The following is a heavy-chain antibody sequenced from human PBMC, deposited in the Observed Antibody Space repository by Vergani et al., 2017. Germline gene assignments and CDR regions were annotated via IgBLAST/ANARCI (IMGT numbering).Heavy chain of an antibody. D-gene: IGHD6-13*01. J-gene: IGHJ4*02. CDR2: VSSSGST. CDR1: GGSTSSGLYY. CDR3: ARGNSSSWPLDY. Sequence: QVQLQESGPGLVKPSQTLSLTCTVSGGSTSSGLYYWSWIRQPAGKGLEWIGRVSSSGSTHYNPSLKSRVTISVDTSKNQFSLQLRSVTAADTAVYFCARGNSSSWPLDYWGQGTLVTVSS. V-gene: IGHV4-61*02.